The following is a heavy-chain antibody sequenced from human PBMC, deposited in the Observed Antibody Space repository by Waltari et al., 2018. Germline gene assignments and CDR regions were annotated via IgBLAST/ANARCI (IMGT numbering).Heavy chain of an antibody. J-gene: IGHJ4*02. CDR1: GSDFTTNW. D-gene: IGHD1-1*01. V-gene: IGHV5-10-1*01. Sequence: EVQLVQSGAEVKTPGESLRISCKGSGSDFTTNWISWVRQRPGKGLEWMGQIDPSDSYTTYSPSFQGHVTISTDKSVSTAYLQWSTVKASDTAIYYCAKHRNWNGSFGSWGQGTLVTVSS. CDR2: IDPSDSYT. CDR3: AKHRNWNGSFGS.